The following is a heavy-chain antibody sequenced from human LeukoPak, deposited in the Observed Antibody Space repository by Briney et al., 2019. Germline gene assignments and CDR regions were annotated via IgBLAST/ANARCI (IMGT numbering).Heavy chain of an antibody. J-gene: IGHJ6*03. Sequence: SQTLSLTCTVSGGSISSDNYYWSWIRQPAGKGLEWIGRIYTSGSTKYNPSLNSRVTMSVDTSKNQFSLKLSSVTAADTAVYYCARVQRRYDSSGYYYDHYYYYYMDVWGKGATVTVSS. CDR1: GGSISSDNYY. D-gene: IGHD3-22*01. CDR3: ARVQRRYDSSGYYYDHYYYYYMDV. CDR2: IYTSGST. V-gene: IGHV4-61*02.